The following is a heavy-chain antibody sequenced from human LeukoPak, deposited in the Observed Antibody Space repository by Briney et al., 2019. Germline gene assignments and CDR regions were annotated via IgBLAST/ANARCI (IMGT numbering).Heavy chain of an antibody. CDR1: GGSISSSSYY. CDR3: ARDGDYGDYVFDY. Sequence: SETLSLTCTVSGGSISSSSYYWGWIRQPPGKGLEWIGSIYYSGSTYCNPSLKSRVTISVDTSKNQFSLKLSSVTAADTAVYYCARDGDYGDYVFDYWGQGTLVTVSS. J-gene: IGHJ4*02. CDR2: IYYSGST. D-gene: IGHD4-17*01. V-gene: IGHV4-39*07.